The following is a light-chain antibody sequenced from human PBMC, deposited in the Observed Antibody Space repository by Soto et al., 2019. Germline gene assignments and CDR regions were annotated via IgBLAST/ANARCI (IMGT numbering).Light chain of an antibody. CDR2: AAS. J-gene: IGKJ1*01. V-gene: IGKV1-39*01. CDR3: QQSYTTPRT. CDR1: QSISTY. Sequence: DIQMTQSPSSLSASVGDRVTIACRASQSISTYVNWYLQKPGKAPQLLIFAASRLHSGVPSRFSGSGSGTYFTLTINSLEPEDLATYYCQQSYTTPRTFGQGTKVAIK.